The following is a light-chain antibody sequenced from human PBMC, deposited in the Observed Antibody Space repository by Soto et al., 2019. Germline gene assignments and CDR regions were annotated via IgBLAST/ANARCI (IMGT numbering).Light chain of an antibody. Sequence: QSALTQPASVSGSPGQSITISCTGTSSDVGSYNLVSWYQQHPGKAPKVMIYEGSKRPSGVSNRFSGSKSGNTASLTISGLQAEDEADYYCCSYAGGSTFVVFGGGTQLTVL. V-gene: IGLV2-23*03. CDR2: EGS. J-gene: IGLJ2*01. CDR3: CSYAGGSTFVV. CDR1: SSDVGSYNL.